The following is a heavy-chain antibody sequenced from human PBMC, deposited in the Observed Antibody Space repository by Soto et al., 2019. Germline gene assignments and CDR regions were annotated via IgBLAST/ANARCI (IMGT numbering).Heavy chain of an antibody. CDR1: GGSISSYY. CDR3: ARELRYCSGGSCYFNWLDP. D-gene: IGHD2-15*01. J-gene: IGHJ5*02. CDR2: IYYSGST. V-gene: IGHV4-59*01. Sequence: SETLSLTCTVSGGSISSYYWSWIRQPPGKGLEWIGYIYYSGSTNYNPSLKSRVTISVDTSKNQFSLKLSSVAAADTAVYYCARELRYCSGGSCYFNWLDPWGQGTLVTVSS.